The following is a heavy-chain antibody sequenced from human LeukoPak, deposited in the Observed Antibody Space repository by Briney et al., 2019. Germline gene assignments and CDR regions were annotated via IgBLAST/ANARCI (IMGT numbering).Heavy chain of an antibody. Sequence: GGSLRLSCAASGFTFSSYEMNWVRQAPGKGLEWVSYISSSGSTIYYADSVKGRFTISRDNAKNSLYLQMNSLRAEDTAVYYCASSQWLGSNDYWGQGTLVTVSS. V-gene: IGHV3-48*03. D-gene: IGHD6-19*01. J-gene: IGHJ4*02. CDR1: GFTFSSYE. CDR3: ASSQWLGSNDY. CDR2: ISSSGSTI.